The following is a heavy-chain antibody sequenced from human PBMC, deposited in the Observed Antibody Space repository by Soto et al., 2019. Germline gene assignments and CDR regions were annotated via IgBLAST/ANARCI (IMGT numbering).Heavy chain of an antibody. CDR3: ARDLTTTPY. V-gene: IGHV3-74*01. J-gene: IGHJ4*02. CDR2: INSDGSTT. Sequence: PGGSLRLSCAASGFTFSAYWMHGVRQAPGKGLVWVSRINSDGSTTNYADSVKGRFTISRDNAKNTLYLQMNSLTAEDTAVYYCARDLTTTPYWGPGTLVTVSS. D-gene: IGHD1-1*01. CDR1: GFTFSAYW.